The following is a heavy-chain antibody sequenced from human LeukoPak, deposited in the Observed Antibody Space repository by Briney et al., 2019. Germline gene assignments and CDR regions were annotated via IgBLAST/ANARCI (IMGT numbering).Heavy chain of an antibody. CDR1: GYTFTSYY. Sequence: ASMKVSCKASGYTFTSYYMHWVRQAPGQGLEWMGIINPSGGSTSCAQKFQGRVTMTRDMSTSTVYMELSSLRSEDTAVYYCARALLMGAYDAFDIWGQGTMVTVSS. D-gene: IGHD1-26*01. CDR3: ARALLMGAYDAFDI. V-gene: IGHV1-46*01. CDR2: INPSGGST. J-gene: IGHJ3*02.